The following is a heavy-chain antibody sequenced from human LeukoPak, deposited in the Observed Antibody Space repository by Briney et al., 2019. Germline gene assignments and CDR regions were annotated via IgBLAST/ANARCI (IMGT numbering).Heavy chain of an antibody. CDR3: AILAVAGTSTSGNYYYYMDV. CDR2: ISYDGSNK. V-gene: IGHV3-30*03. D-gene: IGHD6-19*01. Sequence: GGSLRLSCAASGFTFSSYSMNWVRQAPGKGLEWVAVISYDGSNKYYADSVKGRFTISRDNSKNTLYLQMNSLRAEDTAVYYCAILAVAGTSTSGNYYYYMDVWGKGTTVTVSS. J-gene: IGHJ6*03. CDR1: GFTFSSYS.